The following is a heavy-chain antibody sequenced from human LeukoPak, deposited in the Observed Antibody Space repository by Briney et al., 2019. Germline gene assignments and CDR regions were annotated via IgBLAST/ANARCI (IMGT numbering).Heavy chain of an antibody. Sequence: SETLSLTCIVSGGSISNYFWTWIRQPPGKGLEWIGYIYYSGRINYNPSLKSRVTISVDTSKKQFSLKLSSVTAADTAVYYCASGKWELDAFDIWGQGTMVTVSS. CDR1: GGSISNYF. D-gene: IGHD1-26*01. V-gene: IGHV4-59*01. J-gene: IGHJ3*02. CDR3: ASGKWELDAFDI. CDR2: IYYSGRI.